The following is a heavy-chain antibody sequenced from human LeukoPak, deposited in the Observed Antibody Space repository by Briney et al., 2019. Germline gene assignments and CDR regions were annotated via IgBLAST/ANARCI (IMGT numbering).Heavy chain of an antibody. Sequence: ASETLSLTCAVYGGSFSGYYWSWIRQPPGKGLEWIGEINHGGSTNYNPSLKSRVTISLDTFKNQFSLKLTSVTAADTAVYYCARGRNTLVRGALGQTSLYYYSYYMDVWGKGTTVTVSS. CDR1: GGSFSGYY. CDR3: ARGRNTLVRGALGQTSLYYYSYYMDV. J-gene: IGHJ6*03. V-gene: IGHV4-34*01. CDR2: INHGGST. D-gene: IGHD3-10*01.